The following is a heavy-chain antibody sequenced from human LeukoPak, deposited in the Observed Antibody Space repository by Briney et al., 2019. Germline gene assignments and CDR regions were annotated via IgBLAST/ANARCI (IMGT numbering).Heavy chain of an antibody. J-gene: IGHJ5*02. CDR3: TRDAEISGYTWYNWFDP. CDR1: GGSITNYY. V-gene: IGHV4-59*01. D-gene: IGHD3-22*01. CDR2: IYYTGAT. Sequence: PSETLSLTCTVSGGSITNYYWSWIRQPPGKGLEWLGYIYYTGATKYNPSLESRVTISVDTSKSQFSLQLSSVTAADTAVYYCTRDAEISGYTWYNWFDPWGQGILVTVSS.